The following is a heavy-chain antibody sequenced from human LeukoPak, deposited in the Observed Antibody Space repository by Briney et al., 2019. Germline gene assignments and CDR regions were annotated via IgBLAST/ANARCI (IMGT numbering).Heavy chain of an antibody. J-gene: IGHJ4*02. CDR3: ARVIIAVAGRGSFDY. Sequence: SETLSLTCTVSGGSISSYYWSWIRQPPGKGLEWLGYIYYSGSTNYNPSLKSRVTISVDTSKNQFSLKLSSVTAADTAVYYCARVIIAVAGRGSFDYWGQGTLVTVS. CDR1: GGSISSYY. V-gene: IGHV4-59*01. CDR2: IYYSGST. D-gene: IGHD6-19*01.